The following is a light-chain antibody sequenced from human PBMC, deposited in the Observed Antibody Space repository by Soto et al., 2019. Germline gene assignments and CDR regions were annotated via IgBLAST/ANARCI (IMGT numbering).Light chain of an antibody. CDR2: AAS. Sequence: DIQRTQSPSSLSTSVGNRVTISCRASQSISSFLNWFQQKPGKAPKVLIYAASSLQSGVPSRFSGSGSGTNFTLTIDSLQNEDFATYYCQQSYSIWWTFGQGTKVDI. V-gene: IGKV1-39*01. CDR3: QQSYSIWWT. J-gene: IGKJ1*01. CDR1: QSISSF.